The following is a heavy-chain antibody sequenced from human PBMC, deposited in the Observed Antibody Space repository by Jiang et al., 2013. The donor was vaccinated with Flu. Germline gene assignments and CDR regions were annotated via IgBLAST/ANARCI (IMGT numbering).Heavy chain of an antibody. Sequence: ASGFTFTSYAMSWVRQAPGKGLEWVSTISAGAAGTFYADSVKGRFTISRDNSKNTLYLQMNSLRAEDTAVYYCAKKYYYGSGTYLYYFDYWGQGTLVTVSS. CDR3: AKKYYYGSGTYLYYFDY. CDR2: ISAGAAGT. D-gene: IGHD3-10*01. V-gene: IGHV3-23*01. J-gene: IGHJ4*02. CDR1: GFTFTSYA.